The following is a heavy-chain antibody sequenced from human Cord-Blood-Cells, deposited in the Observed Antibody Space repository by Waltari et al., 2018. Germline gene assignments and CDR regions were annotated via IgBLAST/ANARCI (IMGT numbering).Heavy chain of an antibody. CDR1: GFPFSSYA. CDR3: ARYYSTITIFDY. Sequence: QVQLVESGGGVVQPGRSLRLSCAAPGFPFSSYALHWVRQAPGKGLEWVAVISYDGSNKYYADSVKGRFTISRDNSKNTLYLQMNSLRAEDTAVYYCARYYSTITIFDYWGQGTLVTVSS. CDR2: ISYDGSNK. V-gene: IGHV3-30-3*01. D-gene: IGHD6-13*01. J-gene: IGHJ4*02.